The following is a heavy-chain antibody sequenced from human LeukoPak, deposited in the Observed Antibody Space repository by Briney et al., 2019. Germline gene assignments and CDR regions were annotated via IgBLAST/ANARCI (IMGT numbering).Heavy chain of an antibody. V-gene: IGHV4-30-4*07. CDR1: GGSISSGGYS. CDR3: ARVPVGNYYYYYMDV. CDR2: IYYSGST. J-gene: IGHJ6*03. Sequence: SETLSLTCAVSGGSISSGGYSWSWIRQPPGKGLEWIGYIYYSGSTYYNPSLKSRVTISVDTSKNQFSLKLSSVTAADTAVYYCARVPVGNYYYYYMDVWGKGTTVTVSS.